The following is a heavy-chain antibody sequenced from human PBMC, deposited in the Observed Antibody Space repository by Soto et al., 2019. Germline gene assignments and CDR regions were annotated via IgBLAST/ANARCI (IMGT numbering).Heavy chain of an antibody. Sequence: RSQTLSLTCDISGDSVSSNRAAWNWIRQSPSRGLEWLGRTYYRSKWYNDYAVSVKSRITINPDTSKNQFSLQLNSVTPEDTAVYYCARVGSMTTVTNYYYYGMDVWGQGTTVTVSS. CDR2: TYYRSKWYN. V-gene: IGHV6-1*01. D-gene: IGHD4-17*01. CDR1: GDSVSSNRAA. CDR3: ARVGSMTTVTNYYYYGMDV. J-gene: IGHJ6*02.